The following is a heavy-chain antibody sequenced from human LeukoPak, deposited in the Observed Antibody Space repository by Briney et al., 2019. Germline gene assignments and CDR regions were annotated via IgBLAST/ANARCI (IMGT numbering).Heavy chain of an antibody. CDR2: ISYDGSNK. J-gene: IGHJ4*02. CDR3: ARDPGPYSSGWYFY. V-gene: IGHV3-30*04. CDR1: GFTFSSYA. D-gene: IGHD6-19*01. Sequence: HPGGSLRLSCAASGFTFSSYAMHWVRQAPGKGLEWVAVISYDGSNKYYADSVKGRFTISRDNSKNTLYLQMNSLRAEDTAVYYCARDPGPYSSGWYFYWGQGTLVTVSS.